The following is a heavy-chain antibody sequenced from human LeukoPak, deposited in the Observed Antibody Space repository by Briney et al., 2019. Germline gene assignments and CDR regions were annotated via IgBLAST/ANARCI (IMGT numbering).Heavy chain of an antibody. CDR3: ASGFDSVVVGLYNWLDS. J-gene: IGHJ5*01. CDR2: ISGSGGDT. CDR1: GLTFSNNA. D-gene: IGHD2-15*01. V-gene: IGHV3-23*01. Sequence: GXXLRLSCAASGLTFSNNAMTWVRQAPGKGLEWVSSISGSGGDTYYADSVQGRFAISRDNSRTTVYLQMNSLRAEDTAIYYCASGFDSVVVGLYNWLDSWGQGTLVTVSS.